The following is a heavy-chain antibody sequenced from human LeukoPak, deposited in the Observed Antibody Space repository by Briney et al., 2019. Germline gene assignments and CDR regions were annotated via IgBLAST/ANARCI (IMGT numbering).Heavy chain of an antibody. CDR3: ATQILLCHYY. Sequence: SETLSLTCAVYGGSFSRYYWTWIRQPPGKGLEWIGEINHSGSANYNPSLKSRVTISVDASKSQFSLRLSSVTAADTAVYYCATQILLCHYYWGQGTLVTVSS. V-gene: IGHV4-34*01. J-gene: IGHJ4*02. CDR2: INHSGSA. CDR1: GGSFSRYY. D-gene: IGHD2/OR15-2a*01.